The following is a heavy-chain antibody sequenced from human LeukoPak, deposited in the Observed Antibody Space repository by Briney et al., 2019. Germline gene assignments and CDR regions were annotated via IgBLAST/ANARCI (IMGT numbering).Heavy chain of an antibody. CDR2: IDKEKNSYATAS. J-gene: IGHJ5*02. V-gene: IGHV3-73*01. CDR1: GFTFSGSA. D-gene: IGHD1-26*01. CDR3: TRDSGTYNWLDP. Sequence: GGSLKLSCAASGFTFSGSAIHWVRQSFGKGLEWIGHIDKEKNSYATASAYAVSVEGRFTVSRDDSKNLAFLQMSGLKTEDTALYFCTRDSGTYNWLDPWGQGPLVTVSS.